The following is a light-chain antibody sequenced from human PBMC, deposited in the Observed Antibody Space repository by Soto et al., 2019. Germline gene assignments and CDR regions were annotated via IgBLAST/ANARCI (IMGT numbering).Light chain of an antibody. CDR1: SSNIGSKY. CDR2: KNN. Sequence: QSVLTQPPSASGTPGQRVTISCSGSSSNIGSKYVYWYQQLPGTAPKLLISKNNQRPSGVPDRFSGSKSGTSASLAISGLRSEDEADYYCAAWDDSQSGYGVFGGGTKVTVL. J-gene: IGLJ3*02. CDR3: AAWDDSQSGYGV. V-gene: IGLV1-47*01.